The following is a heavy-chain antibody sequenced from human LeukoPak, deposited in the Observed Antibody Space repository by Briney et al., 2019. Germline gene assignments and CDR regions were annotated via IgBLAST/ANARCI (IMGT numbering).Heavy chain of an antibody. V-gene: IGHV3-9*01. CDR2: ISWNSGSI. D-gene: IGHD6-13*01. CDR3: ARAMIAAATFDY. J-gene: IGHJ4*02. CDR1: GFTFDDYA. Sequence: GGSLRLSCAASGFTFDDYAMHWVRQAPVKVLEWVSGISWNSGSIGYADSVKGRFTISRDNAKNSLYLQMNSLRAEDTALYYCARAMIAAATFDYWGQGTLVTVSS.